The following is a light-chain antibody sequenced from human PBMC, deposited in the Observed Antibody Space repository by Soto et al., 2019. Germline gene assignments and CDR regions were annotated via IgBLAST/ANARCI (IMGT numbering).Light chain of an antibody. CDR2: DAS. CDR3: QQYNSWWT. Sequence: DIQITQSPSSGSASVGDRVTITCRASQSISSWLAWYQQKPGKAPKLLIYDASSLESGVPSRFSGSASGTDFTLTISSLKPDDFATYYCQQYNSWWTFGQGTKVDIK. V-gene: IGKV1-5*01. CDR1: QSISSW. J-gene: IGKJ1*01.